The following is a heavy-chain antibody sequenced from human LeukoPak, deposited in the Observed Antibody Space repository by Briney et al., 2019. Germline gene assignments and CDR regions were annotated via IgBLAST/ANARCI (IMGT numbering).Heavy chain of an antibody. D-gene: IGHD3-22*01. CDR3: AKGSYYDSSGSFYFDY. Sequence: GGSLRLSCTASGFTFGDYAMSWVRQAPGKGLEWVSGISGSGDNTYYADSVKGRFTISRGNSKNTLYVQVNSLGTEDTAAYYCAKGSYYDSSGSFYFDYWGQGTLVTVSS. J-gene: IGHJ4*02. CDR1: GFTFGDYA. V-gene: IGHV3-23*01. CDR2: ISGSGDNT.